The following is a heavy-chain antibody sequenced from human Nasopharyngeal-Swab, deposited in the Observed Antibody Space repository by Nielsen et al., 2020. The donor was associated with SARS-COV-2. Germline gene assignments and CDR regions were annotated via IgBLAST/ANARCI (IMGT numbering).Heavy chain of an antibody. Sequence: SQTLSLTFSISGDSVSSHSAGWNWLRQSPSRGLEWLGRTLYRSKWYNDYAESVKSRIAVNPDTSKNQSSLQLNSVTPEDTAVYYCARGRDFSFDSWGQGTLVTASS. D-gene: IGHD3-3*01. CDR3: ARGRDFSFDS. CDR2: TLYRSKWYN. V-gene: IGHV6-1*01. CDR1: GDSVSSHSAG. J-gene: IGHJ4*02.